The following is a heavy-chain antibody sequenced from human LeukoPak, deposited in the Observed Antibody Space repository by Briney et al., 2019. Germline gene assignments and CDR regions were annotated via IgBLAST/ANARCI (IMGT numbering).Heavy chain of an antibody. V-gene: IGHV4-31*03. J-gene: IGHJ4*02. CDR2: IYYSGST. D-gene: IGHD3-22*01. Sequence: SETLSLTCTVSGGSISSGGYYWSWIRQHPGKGLEWIGYIYYSGSTYYNPSLKSRVTMSVDTSKNQFSLKLSSVTAADTAVYYCARSMYYYDSSGFYSDYWGQGTLVTVSS. CDR3: ARSMYYYDSSGFYSDY. CDR1: GGSISSGGYY.